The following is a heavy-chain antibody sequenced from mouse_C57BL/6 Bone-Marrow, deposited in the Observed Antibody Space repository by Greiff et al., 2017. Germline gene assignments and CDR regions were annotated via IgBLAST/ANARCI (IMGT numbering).Heavy chain of an antibody. D-gene: IGHD2-5*01. V-gene: IGHV7-3*01. CDR3: ASRYYSNPFAY. Sequence: VQLKESGGGLVQPGGSLSLSCAASGFTFTDYYMSWVRQPPGQALEWLGFIRNKANGYTTEYSASVKGRFTISRDTSQSILYLHMNALRAEDSATYYCASRYYSNPFAYWGQETLVAVSA. CDR2: IRNKANGYTT. J-gene: IGHJ3*01. CDR1: GFTFTDYY.